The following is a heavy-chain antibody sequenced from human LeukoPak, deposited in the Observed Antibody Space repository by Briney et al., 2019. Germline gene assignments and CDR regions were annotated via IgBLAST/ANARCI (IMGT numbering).Heavy chain of an antibody. V-gene: IGHV4-31*03. CDR2: IYHSGST. J-gene: IGHJ4*02. D-gene: IGHD2-15*01. Sequence: KPSETLSLTCTVSGDSISRGGYYWSWLRQHPGTGLEWIGYIYHSGSTYYNPSPKSRLTISVDRSKNQFALKLSSATAADTAVYYCARQSSEAAPFDYWGQGTLVTVSS. CDR1: GDSISRGGYY. CDR3: ARQSSEAAPFDY.